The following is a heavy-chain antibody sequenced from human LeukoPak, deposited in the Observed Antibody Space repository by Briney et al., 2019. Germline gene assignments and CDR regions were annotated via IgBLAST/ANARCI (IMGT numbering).Heavy chain of an antibody. CDR1: GCSIITHC. J-gene: IGHJ6*03. CDR2: FYVIVVT. D-gene: IGHD3-22*01. Sequence: SETLSLPCPLPGCSIITHCWSWIRQPAGTGLDWVGRFYVIVVTIYNPSLQSRLSMSVDTSKNQFSLRLTSVTAADTAVYYCARLKYYDSTGYSPGYYMDVWGKGITVTVSS. V-gene: IGHV4-4*07. CDR3: ARLKYYDSTGYSPGYYMDV.